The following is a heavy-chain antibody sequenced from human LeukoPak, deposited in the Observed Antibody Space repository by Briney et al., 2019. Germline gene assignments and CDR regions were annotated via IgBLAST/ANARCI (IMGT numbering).Heavy chain of an antibody. Sequence: PGRSLRLSCAASGFTFNTYCMHWVRQAPGKGLEWVAVIWFDGSNKYYADSVKGRFTISRDNSKNTLYLQMNSLRAEDTAVYYCARDLHYYGSGSYFDYWGQGTLVTVSS. CDR3: ARDLHYYGSGSYFDY. V-gene: IGHV3-33*01. D-gene: IGHD3-10*01. J-gene: IGHJ4*02. CDR1: GFTFNTYC. CDR2: IWFDGSNK.